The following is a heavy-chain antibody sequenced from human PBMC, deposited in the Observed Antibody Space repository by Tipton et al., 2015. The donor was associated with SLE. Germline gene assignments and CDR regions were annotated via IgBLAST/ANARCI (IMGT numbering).Heavy chain of an antibody. Sequence: TLSLTCTVSGGSIISSGYYWGWIRQLPGKGLEWIGSMYYSGCTYYNPSLKSRVTISVDTSKNQFSLKLSSVTAADTAVYYCARRLNSPPPVLIDALDIWGHGRMVTVS. J-gene: IGHJ3*02. CDR1: GGSIISSGYY. D-gene: IGHD3-9*01. CDR3: ARRLNSPPPVLIDALDI. CDR2: MYYSGCT. V-gene: IGHV4-39*01.